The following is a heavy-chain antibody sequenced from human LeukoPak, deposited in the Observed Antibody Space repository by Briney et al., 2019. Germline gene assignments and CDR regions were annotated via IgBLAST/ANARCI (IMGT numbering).Heavy chain of an antibody. CDR3: AKDGSNYDILTGSLPFDY. J-gene: IGHJ4*02. D-gene: IGHD3-9*01. V-gene: IGHV3-23*01. CDR2: ISGSGGST. CDR1: GFTFSSYA. Sequence: GGSLRLSCAASGFTFSSYAMSWVRQAPGKGLEWVSAISGSGGSTYYADSVKGRFTISRDNSKNTLYLQMNSLRAEDTAVYYCAKDGSNYDILTGSLPFDYWGQGTLATVSS.